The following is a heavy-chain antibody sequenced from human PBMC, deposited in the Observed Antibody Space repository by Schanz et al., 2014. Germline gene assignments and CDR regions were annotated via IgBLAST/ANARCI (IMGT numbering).Heavy chain of an antibody. CDR2: IWNNGVTK. CDR3: ARPRFDYGEVDY. CDR1: GFIFSNYG. V-gene: IGHV3-33*01. Sequence: QVQLVESGGGVVQPGGSLRLSCAASGFIFSNYGMHWVRQAPGKGLEWVAVIWNNGVTKYYADSVRGRFTISRDRFQNTLYLRMSSLRAEDTAVYSCARPRFDYGEVDYWGQGTLVTVSS. D-gene: IGHD4-17*01. J-gene: IGHJ4*02.